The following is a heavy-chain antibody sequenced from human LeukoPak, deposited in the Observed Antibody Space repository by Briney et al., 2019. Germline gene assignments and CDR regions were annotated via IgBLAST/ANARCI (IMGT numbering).Heavy chain of an antibody. CDR2: IRYDGSNK. D-gene: IGHD5-18*01. J-gene: IGHJ4*02. Sequence: LRPSFAPSAPSFIIYGMHSVRQAPGKRLEWVAFIRYDGSNKYYAAYVKGRFTISRDNSKNTLYLQMNSLRAEDTAVYYCAKDGERGYSYGFPDYWGQGTLVTVSS. CDR1: APSFIIYG. V-gene: IGHV3-30*02. CDR3: AKDGERGYSYGFPDY.